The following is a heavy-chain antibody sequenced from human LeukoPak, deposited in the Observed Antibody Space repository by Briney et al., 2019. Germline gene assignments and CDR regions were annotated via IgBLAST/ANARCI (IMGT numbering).Heavy chain of an antibody. CDR1: GHTFPGYF. D-gene: IGHD6-19*01. CDR2: INANSGGT. J-gene: IGHJ3*02. V-gene: IGHV1-2*02. Sequence: ASVKVSCKASGHTFPGYFIHWVRQAPGQGLEWMGWINANSGGTNYAQKFQGRVTMTRDTSISTAYMELSRLRSDDTAMYYCARDLTDNSRGWTLDAFDIWGQGTMVTVSS. CDR3: ARDLTDNSRGWTLDAFDI.